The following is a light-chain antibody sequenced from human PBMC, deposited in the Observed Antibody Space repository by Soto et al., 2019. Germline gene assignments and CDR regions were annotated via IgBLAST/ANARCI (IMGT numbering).Light chain of an antibody. Sequence: EIVVTQSPATLSVSPGERATLSCRASHSVSSRLAWYQQKPGQAPRLLIYGASTRATGLPARFSGSGSGTEFTLTISSLQSEDFAVYYCQPYTNWPLTFVGGTKVEIK. CDR1: HSVSSR. CDR3: QPYTNWPLT. J-gene: IGKJ4*01. V-gene: IGKV3-15*01. CDR2: GAS.